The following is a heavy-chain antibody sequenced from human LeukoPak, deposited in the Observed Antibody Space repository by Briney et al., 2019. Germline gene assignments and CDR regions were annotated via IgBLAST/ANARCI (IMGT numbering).Heavy chain of an antibody. Sequence: PGGSLRLSCAASGFTFSSYAMHWVRQAPGKGLEWVAVISYDGSNKYYADSVKGRFTISRDNSKNTLYLQMNSLRAEDTAVYYCARGARQWPNDYWGQGTLVTVSS. CDR2: ISYDGSNK. V-gene: IGHV3-30*04. CDR3: ARGARQWPNDY. D-gene: IGHD6-19*01. CDR1: GFTFSSYA. J-gene: IGHJ4*02.